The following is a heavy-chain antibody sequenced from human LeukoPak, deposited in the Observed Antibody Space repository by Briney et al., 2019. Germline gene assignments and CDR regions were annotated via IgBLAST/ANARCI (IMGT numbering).Heavy chain of an antibody. CDR2: VSTYIDKT. J-gene: IGHJ4*02. Sequence: ASVKVSCKASGHTFNTYGISWVRQAPGQGLEWMGWVSTYIDKTNYAQKFQGRVTMTTDTSTSTAYMELRSLRSDDTAVYYCANSRSGYDILTGYYPTFDYRGQGTLVTVSS. D-gene: IGHD3-9*01. V-gene: IGHV1-18*01. CDR1: GHTFNTYG. CDR3: ANSRSGYDILTGYYPTFDY.